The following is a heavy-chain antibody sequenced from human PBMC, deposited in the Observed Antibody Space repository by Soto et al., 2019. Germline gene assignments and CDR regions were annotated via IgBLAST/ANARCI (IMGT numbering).Heavy chain of an antibody. D-gene: IGHD2-15*01. J-gene: IGHJ4*02. V-gene: IGHV2-5*02. CDR2: IYWDDDK. CDR1: GFSLSTSGVG. Sequence: QITLEESGPTLVKPTQTLTLTCTYSGFSLSTSGVGVGWIRQPPGKALEWLALIYWDDDKRYSPSLKSRLTITKDTSKNQVVLTLTNMDPVATATYYCAHWRMALDYFDYWGQGTLVTVSS. CDR3: AHWRMALDYFDY.